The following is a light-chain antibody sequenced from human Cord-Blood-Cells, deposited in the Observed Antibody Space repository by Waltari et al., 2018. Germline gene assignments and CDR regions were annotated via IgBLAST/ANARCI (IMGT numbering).Light chain of an antibody. CDR3: SSYTSSSTLV. CDR2: DVS. Sequence: QSVLTHPASVSASPGQSITISCTGTSSDVGGYNYVPWYQQPPGKAPKLMIYDVSNRPSGVSNRFSGSKSGNTASLTISGLQAEDEADYYCSSYTSSSTLVFGGGTKLTVL. V-gene: IGLV2-14*01. CDR1: SSDVGGYNY. J-gene: IGLJ2*01.